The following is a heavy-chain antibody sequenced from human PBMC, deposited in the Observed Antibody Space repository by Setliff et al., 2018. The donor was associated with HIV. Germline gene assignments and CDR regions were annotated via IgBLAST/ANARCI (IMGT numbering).Heavy chain of an antibody. V-gene: IGHV4-39*07. D-gene: IGHD3-10*02. CDR1: GGSFNTSSYC. Sequence: SETLSLTCSVSGGSFNTSSYCWGWIRQPPGKGLEWIGSMFYRGSTYYNPSLKSRVTISVETSKNQFSLKLSSVTAADTAVYYCARDMSPMFPYYFDDWGQGTPVTVSS. CDR3: ARDMSPMFPYYFDD. J-gene: IGHJ4*02. CDR2: MFYRGST.